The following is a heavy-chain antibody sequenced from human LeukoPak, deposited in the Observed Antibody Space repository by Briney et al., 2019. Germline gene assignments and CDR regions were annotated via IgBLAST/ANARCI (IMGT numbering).Heavy chain of an antibody. CDR3: GSGNYLYYFHY. Sequence: GGSLRLSCAASGFTFSSHGMHWVRQAPGKGLEWVAVISYDGGNKYYADSVKGRFTISRDNSKNTLFLQMNSLRAEDTAVYYCGSGNYLYYFHYWGQGTLVTVSS. CDR2: ISYDGGNK. J-gene: IGHJ4*02. V-gene: IGHV3-30*03. D-gene: IGHD3-10*01. CDR1: GFTFSSHG.